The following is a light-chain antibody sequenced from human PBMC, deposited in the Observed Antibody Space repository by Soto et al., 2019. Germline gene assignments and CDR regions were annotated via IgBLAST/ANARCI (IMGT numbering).Light chain of an antibody. CDR2: EVS. CDR1: SSDIGGYNY. J-gene: IGLJ1*01. CDR3: SSYSDSDTKV. V-gene: IGLV2-8*01. Sequence: QSALTQPPSASGSPGQSVALSCTGTSSDIGGYNYVSWYQQYPGKAPKLILYEVSRRPSGVPDRFSGSKSGNTASLTISGLQADDEAHYYCSSYSDSDTKVFGTGTKLTVL.